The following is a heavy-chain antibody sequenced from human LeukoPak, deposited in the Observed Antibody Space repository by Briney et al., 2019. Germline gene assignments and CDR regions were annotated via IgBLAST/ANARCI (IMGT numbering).Heavy chain of an antibody. V-gene: IGHV4-59*01. CDR3: ARNNIGQSGDWFDP. Sequence: SETLSLTCTVSVGSLSSYFWSWIRQPPGKGLEWIWYIYYSGSTNYNPSLKSRFTISVDTSKNQFSLKLSSVTAADTAVYYCARNNIGQSGDWFDPWGQGTLVTVSS. D-gene: IGHD3-10*01. CDR2: IYYSGST. J-gene: IGHJ5*02. CDR1: VGSLSSYF.